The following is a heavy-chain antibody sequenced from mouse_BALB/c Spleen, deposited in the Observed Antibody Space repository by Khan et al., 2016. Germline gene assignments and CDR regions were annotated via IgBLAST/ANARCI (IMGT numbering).Heavy chain of an antibody. J-gene: IGHJ4*01. CDR1: GFSLTSYD. D-gene: IGHD2-10*02. Sequence: QVQLKQSGPGLVAPSQSLSITCTVSGFSLTSYDISWIRQPPGKGLEWLGVIWTGGGTNYNSAFMSRLSISKDNSKSQVFLKMNSLQTDDTAIYYCVREYGNYYYAMDYWGQGTSVTVSS. CDR3: VREYGNYYYAMDY. CDR2: IWTGGGT. V-gene: IGHV2-9-2*01.